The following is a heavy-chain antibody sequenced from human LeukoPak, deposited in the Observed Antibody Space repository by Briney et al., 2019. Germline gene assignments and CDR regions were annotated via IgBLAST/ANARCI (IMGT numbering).Heavy chain of an antibody. CDR1: GFTSNNYP. Sequence: GGSLRLSGEASGFTSNNYPLAWVRQTPEKGLEGVSAISGDGVSPYYVDSVRGRFTISRDNSKNTLYLQMHSLRVEDTAVYFCARDPVAFPYFFDNWGQGTLVTVSS. V-gene: IGHV3-23*01. CDR2: ISGDGVSP. CDR3: ARDPVAFPYFFDN. J-gene: IGHJ4*02.